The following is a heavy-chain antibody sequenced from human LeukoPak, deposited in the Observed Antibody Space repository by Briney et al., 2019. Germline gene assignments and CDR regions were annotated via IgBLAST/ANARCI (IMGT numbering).Heavy chain of an antibody. D-gene: IGHD6-13*01. CDR2: IIPIFGTA. CDR1: AGTFSSYA. CDR3: ARGQGNYYYVDV. V-gene: IGHV1-69*05. J-gene: IGHJ6*03. Sequence: SVKVSCKASAGTFSSYAISWVRQAPGQGLEWMGGIIPIFGTANYAQKFQGRVTITTDESTSTAYMELSSLRSEDTAVYYCARGQGNYYYVDVWGKGTTVTVSS.